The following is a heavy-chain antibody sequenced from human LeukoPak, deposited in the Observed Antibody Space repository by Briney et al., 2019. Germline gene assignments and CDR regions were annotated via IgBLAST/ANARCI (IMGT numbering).Heavy chain of an antibody. CDR2: IYYSGST. J-gene: IGHJ5*02. V-gene: IGHV4-39*07. D-gene: IGHD6-19*01. Sequence: PSETLSLTCTVSGGSISSSSYYWGWIRQPPGNGLEWIGSIYYSGSTYYNPSLKSRVTISVDTSKNQFSLKLSSVTAADTAVYYCARGIAVAGHSAPWGQGTLVTVSS. CDR1: GGSISSSSYY. CDR3: ARGIAVAGHSAP.